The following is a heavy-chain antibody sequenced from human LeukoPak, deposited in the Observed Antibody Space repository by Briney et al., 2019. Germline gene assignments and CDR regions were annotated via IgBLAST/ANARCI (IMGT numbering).Heavy chain of an antibody. V-gene: IGHV3-30*18. CDR1: GFTFSSYG. CDR2: ISYDGSNK. CDR3: AKVLSLR. Sequence: GGSLRLSCAASGFTFSSYGMHWVRQAPGKGLEWVAVISYDGSNKYYADSVKGRFTISSDNSKNTLYLQMNSLRAEDTAVYYCAKVLSLRWGQGTLVTVSS. J-gene: IGHJ4*02.